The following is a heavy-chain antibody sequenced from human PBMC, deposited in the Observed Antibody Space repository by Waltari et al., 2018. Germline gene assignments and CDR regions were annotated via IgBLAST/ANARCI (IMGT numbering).Heavy chain of an antibody. CDR2: FDPEDGET. J-gene: IGHJ4*02. Sequence: QVQLVQSGAEVKKPGASVKVSCKVSGYTRTDLSMHLVQQAPGKGLEWMGGFDPEDGETIYAQKFQGRVTMTEDTSTDTAYMELSSLRSEDTAVYYCATAVVPAAMLDYWGQGTLVTVSS. D-gene: IGHD2-2*01. CDR3: ATAVVPAAMLDY. CDR1: GYTRTDLS. V-gene: IGHV1-24*01.